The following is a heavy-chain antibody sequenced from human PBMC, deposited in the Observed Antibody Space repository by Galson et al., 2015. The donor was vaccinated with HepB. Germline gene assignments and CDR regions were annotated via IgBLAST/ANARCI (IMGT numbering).Heavy chain of an antibody. D-gene: IGHD1-26*01. J-gene: IGHJ3*02. CDR2: INTNTGNP. Sequence: SVKVSCKASGYYFTNYAIHWVRQAPGQGLEWMAWINTNTGNPTYAQGFTGRFVFSLDTSVSRAHLQISSLKVEDTAIYYCARSQWELPALDIWGQGTMVTVSS. V-gene: IGHV7-4-1*02. CDR3: ARSQWELPALDI. CDR1: GYYFTNYA.